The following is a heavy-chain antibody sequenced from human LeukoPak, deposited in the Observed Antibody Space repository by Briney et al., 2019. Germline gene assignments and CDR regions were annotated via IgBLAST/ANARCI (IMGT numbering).Heavy chain of an antibody. V-gene: IGHV1-2*02. CDR3: ARDNGGTAMAYYYYSYMDV. CDR1: GYTFTGYY. D-gene: IGHD5-18*01. J-gene: IGHJ6*03. Sequence: ASVKVSCKASGYTFTGYYMHWVRQAPGQGLEWMGWINPNSGGTNYAQKFQGRVTMTRDTSISTAYMELSSLRSEDTAVYYCARDNGGTAMAYYYYSYMDVWGKGTTVTISS. CDR2: INPNSGGT.